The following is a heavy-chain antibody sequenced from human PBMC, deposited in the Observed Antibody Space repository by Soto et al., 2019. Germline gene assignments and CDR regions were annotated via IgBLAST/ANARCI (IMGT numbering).Heavy chain of an antibody. CDR3: ARDLGTVTTTSVGY. Sequence: SVKVSCKASGGTVSSYAISWVRQAPGQGLEWMGGIIPIFGTANYAQKSQGRVTITADESTSTAYMELSSLRSEDTAVYYCARDLGTVTTTSVGYWGKGTLVTVSS. CDR1: GGTVSSYA. D-gene: IGHD4-17*01. CDR2: IIPIFGTA. J-gene: IGHJ4*02. V-gene: IGHV1-69*13.